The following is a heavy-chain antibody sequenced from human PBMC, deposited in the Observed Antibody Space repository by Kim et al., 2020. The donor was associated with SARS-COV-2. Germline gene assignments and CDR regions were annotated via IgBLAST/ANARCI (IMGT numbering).Heavy chain of an antibody. D-gene: IGHD5-12*01. V-gene: IGHV3-30*18. J-gene: IGHJ4*01. CDR1: GFTFGSYG. CDR2: IASDGSSR. Sequence: GGSLRLSCAASGFTFGSYGMHWVRQAPGKGLEWVAVIASDGSSRYYGDSVKGRFTISRDNSKNTLFLQLDSLRAEDTAIYFCAKENILASIRRGLDYWG. CDR3: AKENILASIRRGLDY.